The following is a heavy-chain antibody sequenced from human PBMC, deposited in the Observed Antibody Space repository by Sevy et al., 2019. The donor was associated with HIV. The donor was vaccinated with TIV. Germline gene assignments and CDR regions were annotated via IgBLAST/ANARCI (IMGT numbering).Heavy chain of an antibody. V-gene: IGHV1-2*02. CDR2: INPVTAVT. Sequence: ASVKVSCKASGYIFTDYYIHWLRQAPGQGLEWMGWINPVTAVTDYAQNFQGRVTMTRDTSINTAYMELSRLRSDDTAVFYCTTSLVDCSRTTCYGIFDIWGQGSMVTVSS. D-gene: IGHD2-2*01. CDR3: TTSLVDCSRTTCYGIFDI. CDR1: GYIFTDYY. J-gene: IGHJ3*02.